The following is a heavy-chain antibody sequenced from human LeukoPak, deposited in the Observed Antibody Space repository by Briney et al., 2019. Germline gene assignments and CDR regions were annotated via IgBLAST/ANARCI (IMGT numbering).Heavy chain of an antibody. CDR2: INPSGGST. CDR1: GYTFTSYY. V-gene: IGHV1-46*01. Sequence: ASVKVSCKASGYTFTSYYMHWVRQAPGQGLEWMGIINPSGGSTSYAQKFQGRVTMTRDMSTGTVYMELSSLRSEDTAVYYCAREQQLVGAFDIWGQGTMVTVSS. CDR3: AREQQLVGAFDI. J-gene: IGHJ3*02. D-gene: IGHD6-13*01.